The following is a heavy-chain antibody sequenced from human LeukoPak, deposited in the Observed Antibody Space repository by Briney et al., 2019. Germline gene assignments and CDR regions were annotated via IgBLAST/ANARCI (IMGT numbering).Heavy chain of an antibody. CDR3: ARVGGTWYFQH. CDR2: ISSSSSDT. V-gene: IGHV3-11*06. Sequence: GGSLRLSCAAPGFTFSDYYLTWIRQAPGKGLEWVSYISSSSSDTNYADSVRGRFTISRDNANKSLYLQMNSLRDEDTAVYYCARVGGTWYFQHWGQGALVTVSS. D-gene: IGHD1-26*01. J-gene: IGHJ1*01. CDR1: GFTFSDYY.